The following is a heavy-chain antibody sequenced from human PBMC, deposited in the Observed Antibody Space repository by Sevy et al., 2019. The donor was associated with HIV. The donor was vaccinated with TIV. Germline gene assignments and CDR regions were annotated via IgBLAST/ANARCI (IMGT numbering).Heavy chain of an antibody. Sequence: ASVKVSCKASGYTFTSYGISWVRQAPGQGLEWMGWISAYNGNTNYAQKLQGRVTMTTDTSTSTAYMELRSLRSDDTXXXXXXXXXXXXXXYESGGFDYWGQGTLVTVSS. V-gene: IGHV1-18*01. J-gene: IGHJ4*02. CDR3: XXXXXXXXXYESGGFDY. CDR2: ISAYNGNT. CDR1: GYTFTSYG. D-gene: IGHD3-16*01.